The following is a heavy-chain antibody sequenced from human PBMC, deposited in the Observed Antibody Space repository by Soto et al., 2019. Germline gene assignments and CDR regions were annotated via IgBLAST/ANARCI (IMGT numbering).Heavy chain of an antibody. CDR1: GFAVSSYS. V-gene: IGHV3-30-3*01. CDR2: ISFAGNSK. D-gene: IGHD2-21*01. CDR3: TRGCSMIANDDFEY. Sequence: TGGSLRLSCAASGFAVSSYSMHWVRHAPGKGLEWVAAISFAGNSKYFADSASGRFKISRDTSKNTWSLEMESLGVEDTALYHCTRGCSMIANDDFEYWGQGTQVTVSS. J-gene: IGHJ4*02.